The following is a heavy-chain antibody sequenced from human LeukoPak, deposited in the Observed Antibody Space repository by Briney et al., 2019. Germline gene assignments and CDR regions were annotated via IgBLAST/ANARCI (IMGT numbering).Heavy chain of an antibody. D-gene: IGHD3-22*01. V-gene: IGHV4-59*08. CDR1: GGSISPYY. Sequence: PSETLSLTCTVSGGSISPYYWNWIRQPPGKGLEWIGYISYSGGTNYNPSLKSRVTTSMDTSKNQFSLKLSSVTAADTAVYYCARRRDYFDITGYYSGDYFDFWGQGTLVTVSS. CDR2: ISYSGGT. CDR3: ARRRDYFDITGYYSGDYFDF. J-gene: IGHJ4*02.